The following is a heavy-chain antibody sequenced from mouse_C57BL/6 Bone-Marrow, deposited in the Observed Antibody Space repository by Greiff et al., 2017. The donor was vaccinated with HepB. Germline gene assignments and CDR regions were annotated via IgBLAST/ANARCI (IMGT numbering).Heavy chain of an antibody. V-gene: IGHV5-6*01. CDR3: ARQDGNYEGWYFDV. CDR1: GFTFSSYG. CDR2: ISSGGSYT. D-gene: IGHD2-1*01. Sequence: EVQGVESGGDLVKPGGSLKLSCAASGFTFSSYGMSWVRQTPDKRLEWVATISSGGSYTYYPDSVKGRFTISRDNAKNTLYLQMSSLKSEDTAMYYCARQDGNYEGWYFDVWGTGTTVTVSS. J-gene: IGHJ1*03.